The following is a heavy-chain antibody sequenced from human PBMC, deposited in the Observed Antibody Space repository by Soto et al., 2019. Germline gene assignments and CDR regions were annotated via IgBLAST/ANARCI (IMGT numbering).Heavy chain of an antibody. CDR3: ARGGEYQLADVGNPLN. Sequence: QVQLVQSGAEVKKPGASVKVSCKASGYTFTSYAMHWVSQAPGQRLEWMGWINAGNGNTKYSQKFQVRVTITRDTSASTVYMELSSLRSEDTAVYYCARGGEYQLADVGNPLNWGQGTLVTVSS. CDR1: GYTFTSYA. J-gene: IGHJ4*02. V-gene: IGHV1-3*01. D-gene: IGHD2-2*01. CDR2: INAGNGNT.